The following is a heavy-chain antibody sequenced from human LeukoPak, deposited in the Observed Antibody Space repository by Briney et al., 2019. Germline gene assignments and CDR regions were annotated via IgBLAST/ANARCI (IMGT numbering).Heavy chain of an antibody. J-gene: IGHJ4*02. CDR2: ISGSGGST. Sequence: GGSLRLSCAASGFTFSSYAMSWVRQAPGKGLEWVSGISGSGGSTYYADSVKGRFTVSRDNSKNTLYLQMDSLRAEDTAVYSCARDRGSDDPIDYWGQGTLVTVSS. CDR1: GFTFSSYA. D-gene: IGHD2-15*01. CDR3: ARDRGSDDPIDY. V-gene: IGHV3-23*01.